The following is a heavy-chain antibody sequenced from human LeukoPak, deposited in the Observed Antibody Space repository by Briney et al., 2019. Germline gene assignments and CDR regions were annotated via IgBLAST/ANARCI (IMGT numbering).Heavy chain of an antibody. CDR3: ARHESYLNWFDP. V-gene: IGHV4-59*08. J-gene: IGHJ5*02. CDR2: IYHTGTT. Sequence: PSETMSLTCTVSGGSFSGFYCSWIRHPRGKRLEWIGYIYHTGTTNYSPSLKSRVTISVDTSKSQCSLKLNSVTAADTAVYHCARHESYLNWFDPWGQGTLITASS. CDR1: GGSFSGFY.